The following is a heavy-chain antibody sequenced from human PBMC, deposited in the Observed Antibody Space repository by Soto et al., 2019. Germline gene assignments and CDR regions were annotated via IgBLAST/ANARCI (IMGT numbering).Heavy chain of an antibody. CDR3: AREARSSLDYYYGMDV. CDR2: IYYSGST. D-gene: IGHD2-2*01. Sequence: PSETVSLTCTVSGGSISSYYWSWIRQPPGKGLEWIGYIYYSGSTNYNPSLKSRVTISVDTSKNQFSLKLSSVTAADTAVYYCAREARSSLDYYYGMDVWGQGTTVT. J-gene: IGHJ6*02. CDR1: GGSISSYY. V-gene: IGHV4-59*01.